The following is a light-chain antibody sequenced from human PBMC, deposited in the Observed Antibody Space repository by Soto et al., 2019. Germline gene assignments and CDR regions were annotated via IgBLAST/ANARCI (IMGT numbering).Light chain of an antibody. CDR1: QDIRSS. CDR2: GAS. CDR3: QQDSSWPLT. V-gene: IGKV3-15*01. J-gene: IGKJ4*01. Sequence: EIVMTQSPATLSVSPGERVTLSCRASQDIRSSLAWYQHKPGQAPRLLIYGASIRATGVPTTFSGSGSGTEFTLSISSLQSEHLGVYYCQQDSSWPLTLGGGTKVDIK.